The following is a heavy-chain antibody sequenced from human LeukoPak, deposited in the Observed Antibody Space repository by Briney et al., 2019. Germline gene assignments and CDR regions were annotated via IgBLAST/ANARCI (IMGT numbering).Heavy chain of an antibody. Sequence: QSGGSLRLSCAASGFTFSTYAMSWVRQAPGKGLEWVSAISGSGGSTYYADSVKGRFTISRDNSKNTLYLQMNSLRAEDTAVYDCAKDGGFIVVVPAASFDPWGQGTLVTVSS. J-gene: IGHJ5*02. D-gene: IGHD2-2*01. CDR1: GFTFSTYA. CDR3: AKDGGFIVVVPAASFDP. V-gene: IGHV3-23*01. CDR2: ISGSGGST.